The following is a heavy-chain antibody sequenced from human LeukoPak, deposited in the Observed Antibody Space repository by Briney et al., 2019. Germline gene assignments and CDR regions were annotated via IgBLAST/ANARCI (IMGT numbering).Heavy chain of an antibody. CDR2: TYYRSKWSS. Sequence: SQTLSLTCAISGDSVSSNSVAWNWIRQSPSSGLEWLGRTYYRSKWSSDYAASAKSRITFTSDTSRNQISLQLNSVTPEDTAVYYCARGWPLGYNYFDPWGQGTLVIVSS. CDR1: GDSVSSNSVA. J-gene: IGHJ5*02. CDR3: ARGWPLGYNYFDP. V-gene: IGHV6-1*01.